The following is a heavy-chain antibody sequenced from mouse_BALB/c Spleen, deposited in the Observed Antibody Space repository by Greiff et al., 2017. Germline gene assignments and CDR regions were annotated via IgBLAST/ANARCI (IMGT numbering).Heavy chain of an antibody. CDR3: ARTDGYYWFAY. D-gene: IGHD2-3*01. J-gene: IGHJ3*01. CDR2: INPSTGYT. CDR1: GYTFTSYW. V-gene: IGHV1-7*01. Sequence: VQLQQSGAELAKPGASVKMSCKASGYTFTSYWMHWVKQRPGQGLEWIGYINPSTGYTEYNQKFKDKATLTADKSSSTAYMQLSSLTSEDSAVYYCARTDGYYWFAYWGQGTLVTVSA.